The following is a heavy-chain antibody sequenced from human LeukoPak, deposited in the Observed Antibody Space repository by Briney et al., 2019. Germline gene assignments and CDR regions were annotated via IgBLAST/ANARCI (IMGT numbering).Heavy chain of an antibody. CDR3: AKESPNFDY. Sequence: GGSLRLSCAASGFTFSSYAMSWVRQAPGKGLEWVSVISGNGDSTYYSDSVKGRFTTSRDNSKNTLYLQMSSLRAEDTAVYYCAKESPNFDYWGQGTLVTVSS. J-gene: IGHJ4*02. CDR2: ISGNGDST. V-gene: IGHV3-23*01. CDR1: GFTFSSYA.